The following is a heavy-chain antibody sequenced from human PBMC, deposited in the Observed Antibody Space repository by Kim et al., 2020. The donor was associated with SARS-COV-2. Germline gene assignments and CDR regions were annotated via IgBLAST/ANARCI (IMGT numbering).Heavy chain of an antibody. Sequence: ASVKVSCQASGYSFSVYYIHWVWQAPGQGLQWMGRIYPASGATQYAQLFQGRITVTTDTSLRTAYMELTTLTPDDTAVYFCAKFGSGRHGGFDFWGQGT. CDR1: GYSFSVYY. CDR3: AKFGSGRHGGFDF. J-gene: IGHJ3*01. V-gene: IGHV1-2*06. D-gene: IGHD6-25*01. CDR2: IYPASGAT.